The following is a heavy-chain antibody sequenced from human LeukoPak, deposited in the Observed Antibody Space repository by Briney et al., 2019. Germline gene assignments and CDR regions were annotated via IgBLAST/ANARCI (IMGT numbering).Heavy chain of an antibody. V-gene: IGHV3-23*01. CDR2: ISGSGGST. CDR1: GFTFSSYA. J-gene: IGHJ4*02. Sequence: GGSLRLSCAASGFTFSSYAMSWVRQAPGKGLEWVSAISGSGGSTYYADSVKGRFTISRDNSKNTLYLQMNSLRAEDTAVYYCAKGQNYYGSGSSAAQFDYWGQGTLVTVSS. D-gene: IGHD3-10*01. CDR3: AKGQNYYGSGSSAAQFDY.